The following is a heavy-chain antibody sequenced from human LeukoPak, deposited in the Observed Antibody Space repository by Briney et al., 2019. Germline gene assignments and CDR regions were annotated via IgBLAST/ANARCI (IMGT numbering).Heavy chain of an antibody. J-gene: IGHJ4*02. V-gene: IGHV3-48*04. CDR1: GFTFSSYS. CDR3: AKALGKGSTSLSDY. Sequence: AGGSLRLSCAASGFTFSSYSMTWVRQAPGKGLEWVSYISSTSSTIYYADSVKGRFTISRDNAKNTLYLQMNGLRAEDTAVYYCAKALGKGSTSLSDYWGQGTLVTVSS. CDR2: ISSTSSTI. D-gene: IGHD2-2*01.